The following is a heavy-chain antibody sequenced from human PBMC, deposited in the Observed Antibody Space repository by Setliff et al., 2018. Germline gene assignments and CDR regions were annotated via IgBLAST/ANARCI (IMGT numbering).Heavy chain of an antibody. CDR2: VDPEDGET. V-gene: IGHV1-69-2*01. CDR1: GYTFTDYY. J-gene: IGHJ2*01. D-gene: IGHD3-9*01. Sequence: ASVKVSCKASGYTFTDYYMHWVQQAPGKGLEWMGRVDPEDGETIYAEKFQGRVPITADTSTDTAYMELSSLRSEDTAVYYCATGRDWPTDTDWYFDLWGRGTLVTVSS. CDR3: ATGRDWPTDTDWYFDL.